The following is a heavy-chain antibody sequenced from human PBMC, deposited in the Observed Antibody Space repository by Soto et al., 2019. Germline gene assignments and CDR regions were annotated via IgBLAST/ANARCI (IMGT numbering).Heavy chain of an antibody. Sequence: PGGSLRLSCAASGFTFSDYAMHWVRQAPGKGLEWVAVVSHDGRNTHYADSVKGRFTISRDSSKNTVSLEMTSLRAEDTAVYYCARDHGYCSGGSCYGGWFDPWGQGTLVTVSS. V-gene: IGHV3-30*03. D-gene: IGHD2-15*01. J-gene: IGHJ5*02. CDR3: ARDHGYCSGGSCYGGWFDP. CDR1: GFTFSDYA. CDR2: VSHDGRNT.